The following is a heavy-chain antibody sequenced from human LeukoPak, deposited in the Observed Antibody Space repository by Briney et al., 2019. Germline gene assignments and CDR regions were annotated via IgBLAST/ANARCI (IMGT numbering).Heavy chain of an antibody. CDR2: IGISSNKI. CDR1: GFTLRSYT. J-gene: IGHJ4*02. Sequence: KPGGSLRLSCAASGFTLRSYTMNWVRQAPGKGLEWVSSIGISSNKIYYADSVKGRFTISRDNAKNSLYLQMNSLRAEDTAVYYCARDRFCTSASCYKDYWGQGTLVTISS. D-gene: IGHD2-2*02. V-gene: IGHV3-21*01. CDR3: ARDRFCTSASCYKDY.